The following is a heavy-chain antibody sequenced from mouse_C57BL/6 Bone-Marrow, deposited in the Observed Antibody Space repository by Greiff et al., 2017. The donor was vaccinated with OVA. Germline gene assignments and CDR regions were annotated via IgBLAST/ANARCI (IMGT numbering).Heavy chain of an antibody. Sequence: VQLQQSGAELVRPGTSVKVSCKASGYAFTNYLIEWVKQRPGQGLEWIGVINPGSGGTNYNEKFKGKATLTVDKSSSTAYMQLSSLTSEDSAVYFCECWVITTVVDDAMDDWGKGTSVTVSS. J-gene: IGHJ4*01. CDR3: ECWVITTVVDDAMDD. V-gene: IGHV1-54*01. CDR2: INPGSGGT. CDR1: GYAFTNYL. D-gene: IGHD1-1*01.